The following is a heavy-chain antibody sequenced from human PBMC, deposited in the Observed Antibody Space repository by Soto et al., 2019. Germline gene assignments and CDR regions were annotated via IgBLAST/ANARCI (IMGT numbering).Heavy chain of an antibody. D-gene: IGHD2-15*01. CDR1: GFSFSSYS. CDR3: ASGYTGYCSGGTCYWFDP. Sequence: EVQLVESGGGLVKPGGSLRLSCAASGFSFSSYSMNWVRQAPGKGLEWVSSISSSASHINYADSVKGRFTISRDNAKTSLYLQMNSMRAQDTAVYYCASGYTGYCSGGTCYWFDPWGQGTLVTVSS. J-gene: IGHJ5*02. V-gene: IGHV3-21*01. CDR2: ISSSASHI.